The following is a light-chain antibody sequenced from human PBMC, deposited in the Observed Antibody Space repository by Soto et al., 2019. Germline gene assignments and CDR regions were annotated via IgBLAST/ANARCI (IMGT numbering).Light chain of an antibody. Sequence: EIVLTQSPGTLSLSPGERATLSCRASQSVSNNYLAWYHQKPGQAPRLLIYGASNRATGIPDRFSGRGSGTDFTLTISRLEPEDFEVYYCQQYGSSGTFGQGTKVDIK. V-gene: IGKV3-20*01. CDR1: QSVSNNY. CDR2: GAS. CDR3: QQYGSSGT. J-gene: IGKJ1*01.